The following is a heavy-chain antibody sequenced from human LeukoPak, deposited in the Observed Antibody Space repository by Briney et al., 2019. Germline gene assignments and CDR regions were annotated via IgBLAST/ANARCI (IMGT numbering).Heavy chain of an antibody. CDR1: GFTFSSYW. Sequence: GRSLRLSCAASGFTFSSYWMHWVRQAPGKGLVWVSRISGDESSTSYADSVEGRFTISRDRAKNTLYLQMNSLRAEDTAVYFCAREPHSDYSDHTDAFDIWGQGTMVTVSS. V-gene: IGHV3-74*01. D-gene: IGHD4-17*01. CDR3: AREPHSDYSDHTDAFDI. J-gene: IGHJ3*02. CDR2: ISGDESST.